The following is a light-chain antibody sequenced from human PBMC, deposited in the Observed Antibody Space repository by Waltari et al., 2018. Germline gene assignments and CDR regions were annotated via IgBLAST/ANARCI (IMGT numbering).Light chain of an antibody. Sequence: EIVLTQSPGTLSPGESATLSCTASQSVGSNYLAWYQQRPGQSPRLLIYGASSRATGIPDRFSGSGSGTDFTLSISRLEPEDFAVYYCQHYVRTWAFGQGTKVEIK. CDR2: GAS. CDR1: QSVGSNY. CDR3: QHYVRTWA. J-gene: IGKJ1*01. V-gene: IGKV3-20*01.